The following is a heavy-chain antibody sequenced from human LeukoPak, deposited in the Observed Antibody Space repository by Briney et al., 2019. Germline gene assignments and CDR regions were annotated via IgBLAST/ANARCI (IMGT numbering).Heavy chain of an antibody. CDR2: TYYRSKWYN. CDR1: GDSVSSNSAA. CDR3: AREKVVGGIVPAAMTVFDY. J-gene: IGHJ4*02. D-gene: IGHD2-2*01. V-gene: IGHV6-1*01. Sequence: SQTLSLTCAISGDSVSSNSAAWNWIRQSPSRGLEWLGRTYYRSKWYNDYAVSVKSRITINPDTSKNQFSLQLNSVTPEDTAVYYCAREKVVGGIVPAAMTVFDYWGQGTLVTVSS.